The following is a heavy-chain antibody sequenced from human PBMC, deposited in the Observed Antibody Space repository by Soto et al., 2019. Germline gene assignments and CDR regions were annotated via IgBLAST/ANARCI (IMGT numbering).Heavy chain of an antibody. CDR1: GFSFSSYA. Sequence: QVQLVESGGVVVQPGRSLRLSCAASGFSFSSYAMHGVRQSPGKGLEWVAVIWYDGVNKYYADSVKGRFTLSRDNSNNTLYVQMNSLKAADTSVYYYVRDPYLPAAGRPSSLHYWGPGTLVTVSS. CDR3: VRDPYLPAAGRPSSLHY. J-gene: IGHJ4*02. D-gene: IGHD2-2*01. CDR2: IWYDGVNK. V-gene: IGHV3-33*01.